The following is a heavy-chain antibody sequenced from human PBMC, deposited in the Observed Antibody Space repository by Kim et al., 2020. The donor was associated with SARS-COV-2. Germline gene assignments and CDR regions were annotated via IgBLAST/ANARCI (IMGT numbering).Heavy chain of an antibody. J-gene: IGHJ6*02. V-gene: IGHV4-34*01. CDR1: GGSFSGFH. D-gene: IGHD5-18*01. CDR2: IPASGST. Sequence: SETLSLICALSGGSFSGFHWTWIRQTPGKVLQCIFAIPASGSTKYNPYLKSRVTISVDMSKMQFSLTLRSVTAADAGMFYCARVGYTYGPYYGLDVLGQG. CDR3: ARVGYTYGPYYGLDV.